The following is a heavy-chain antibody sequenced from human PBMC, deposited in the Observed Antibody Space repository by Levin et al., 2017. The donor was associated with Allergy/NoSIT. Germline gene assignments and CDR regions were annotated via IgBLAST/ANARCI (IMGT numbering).Heavy chain of an antibody. Sequence: GESLKISCVASGFNFNTYAMHWVRQAPGKGLEWVAIIWFDGSYRYSADSVKGRFTISRDNSKNTLYLQMNSLRVEDTAVYYCVRERSGATGNTFDYWGQGTLVTVSS. CDR3: VRERSGATGNTFDY. V-gene: IGHV3-33*01. J-gene: IGHJ4*02. D-gene: IGHD1-26*01. CDR1: GFNFNTYA. CDR2: IWFDGSYR.